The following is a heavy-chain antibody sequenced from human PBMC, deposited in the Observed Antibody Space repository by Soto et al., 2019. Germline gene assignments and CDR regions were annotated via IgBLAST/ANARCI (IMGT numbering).Heavy chain of an antibody. CDR2: IKEDGSDK. CDR1: GFTFNTYW. J-gene: IGHJ4*02. CDR3: ARFTRGSSGDY. V-gene: IGHV3-7*01. D-gene: IGHD6-25*01. Sequence: PXVSLRLSCVASGFTFNTYWMSWVRQAPGKGLEWVANIKEDGSDKYYVDSVKGRFTISRDNAKNLLYLQMNSLGAGDTAMYYCARFTRGSSGDYWGQGTLVTVSS.